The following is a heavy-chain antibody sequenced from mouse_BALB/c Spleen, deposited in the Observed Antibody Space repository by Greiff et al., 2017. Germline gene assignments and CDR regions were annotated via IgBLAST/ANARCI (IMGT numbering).Heavy chain of an antibody. Sequence: DVKLVESGPGLVKPSQSLSLTCSVTGYSITSGYYWNWIRQFPGNKLEWMGYISYDGSNNYNPSLKNRISITRDTSKNQFFLKLNSVTTEDTATYYCAREASYYGSSFYFDYWGQGTTLTVSS. CDR2: ISYDGSN. CDR3: AREASYYGSSFYFDY. CDR1: GYSITSGYY. D-gene: IGHD1-1*01. V-gene: IGHV3-6*02. J-gene: IGHJ2*01.